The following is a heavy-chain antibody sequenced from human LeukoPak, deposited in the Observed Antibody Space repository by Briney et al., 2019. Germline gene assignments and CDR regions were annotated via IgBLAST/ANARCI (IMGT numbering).Heavy chain of an antibody. CDR1: GFTFSSYG. CDR2: ISYDGSNK. V-gene: IGHV3-30*18. Sequence: GRSLRLSCAASGFTFSSYGMHWVRQAPGKGLEWVAVISYDGSNKYYADSVKGRFTISRDNSKNTLYLQMNSLRAEDTAVYYCAKLHSSGQPGDYWGQGTLVTVSS. D-gene: IGHD6-19*01. J-gene: IGHJ4*02. CDR3: AKLHSSGQPGDY.